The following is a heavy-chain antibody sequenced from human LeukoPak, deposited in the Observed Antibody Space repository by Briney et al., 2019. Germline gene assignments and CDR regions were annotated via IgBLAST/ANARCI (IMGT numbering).Heavy chain of an antibody. D-gene: IGHD2-2*03. CDR2: ISGSGGST. CDR3: ARGTLDIVVVPAAQPAFDY. Sequence: GGSLRLSCAASGFTFSSYGMSWVRQAPGKGLEWVSAISGSGGSTYYADSVKGRFTISRDNSKNTLYLQMNSLRAEDTAVYYCARGTLDIVVVPAAQPAFDYWGQGTLVTVSS. V-gene: IGHV3-23*01. CDR1: GFTFSSYG. J-gene: IGHJ4*02.